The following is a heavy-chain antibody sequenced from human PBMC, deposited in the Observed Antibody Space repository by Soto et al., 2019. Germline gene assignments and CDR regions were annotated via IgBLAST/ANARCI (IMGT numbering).Heavy chain of an antibody. CDR2: IIPIFGTA. CDR3: ATFWSGSRDYYYGMDV. CDR1: GGTFSSYA. Sequence: GASVKVSCKASGGTFSSYAISWVRQAPGQGLEWMGGIIPIFGTANYAQKFQGRVTITADESTSTAYMELSSLRSEDTAVYYCATFWSGSRDYYYGMDVWGQGTTVTVSS. J-gene: IGHJ6*02. V-gene: IGHV1-69*13. D-gene: IGHD3-3*01.